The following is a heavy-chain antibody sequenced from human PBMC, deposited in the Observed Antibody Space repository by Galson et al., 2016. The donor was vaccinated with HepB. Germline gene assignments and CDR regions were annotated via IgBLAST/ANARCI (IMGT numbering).Heavy chain of an antibody. D-gene: IGHD1-26*01. V-gene: IGHV3-23*01. J-gene: IGHJ1*01. Sequence: SLRLSCAASGFTFSDYALSWVRQPPGKGLEWVSAISGSGVSTYYADSVKGRFTISRDNSKNTLYLQMNSLTAEDTAVYSCARVRLVRATVAKSFYHWGQGTLVTVSS. CDR1: GFTFSDYA. CDR2: ISGSGVST. CDR3: ARVRLVRATVAKSFYH.